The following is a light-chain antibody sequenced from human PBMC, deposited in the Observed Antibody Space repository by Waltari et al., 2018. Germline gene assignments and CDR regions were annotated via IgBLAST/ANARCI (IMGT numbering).Light chain of an antibody. V-gene: IGKV3D-15*01. J-gene: IGKJ1*01. CDR3: LQRSYWPWT. CDR1: PSVSTT. CDR2: VAS. Sequence: EIVMTQSPATLSLSPGERATLSCRANPSVSTTLPCFHHKPGHATRLLTYVASPSATGIPDRCSGSGSGTDFTLTISSLETEDVGVYYCLQRSYWPWTFGQGTKVEIK.